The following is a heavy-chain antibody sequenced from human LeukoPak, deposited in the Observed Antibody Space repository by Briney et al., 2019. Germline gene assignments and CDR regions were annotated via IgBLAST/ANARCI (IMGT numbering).Heavy chain of an antibody. Sequence: GGSLRLSCAASGFTFSSYAMHWVRQAPGKGLEWVAVISYDGSNKYYADSVKGRFTISRDNSKNTLYLQMNSLRAEDTAVYYCARDYGHIGVGAHDYWGQGTLVTVSS. CDR2: ISYDGSNK. CDR3: ARDYGHIGVGAHDY. CDR1: GFTFSSYA. D-gene: IGHD1-26*01. V-gene: IGHV3-30-3*01. J-gene: IGHJ4*02.